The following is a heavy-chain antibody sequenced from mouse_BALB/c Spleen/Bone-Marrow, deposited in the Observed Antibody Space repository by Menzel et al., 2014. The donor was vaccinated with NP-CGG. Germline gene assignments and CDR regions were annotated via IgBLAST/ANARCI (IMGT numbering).Heavy chain of an antibody. V-gene: IGHV4-1*02. CDR2: INPESSTI. J-gene: IGHJ1*01. D-gene: IGHD1-1*01. CDR1: GFDLSRYW. CDR3: ARLNYYGNLFV. Sequence: VKLVESGGGLVQPGGSLKLSCAASGFDLSRYWMSWVRQAPGKGLEWIGEINPESSTINYTPSLKDKIIISRDNAKNTLCRKMSKVRSEDTALYYCARLNYYGNLFVWGAGTTVTVSS.